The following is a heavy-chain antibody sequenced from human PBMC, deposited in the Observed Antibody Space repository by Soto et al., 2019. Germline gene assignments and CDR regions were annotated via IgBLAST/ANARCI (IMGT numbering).Heavy chain of an antibody. CDR3: TGKYAAAGTTPYYFDY. CDR1: GFTFSNAW. V-gene: IGHV3-15*01. J-gene: IGHJ4*02. D-gene: IGHD6-19*01. Sequence: PGGSLRLSCAASGFTFSNAWMNWVRQAPGKGLEWVGRIKSKTDGGTTDYAAPVKGRFTISRDDSKNTLYLQMNSLKTEDTAVYYCTGKYAAAGTTPYYFDYWGQGTLVTVSS. CDR2: IKSKTDGGTT.